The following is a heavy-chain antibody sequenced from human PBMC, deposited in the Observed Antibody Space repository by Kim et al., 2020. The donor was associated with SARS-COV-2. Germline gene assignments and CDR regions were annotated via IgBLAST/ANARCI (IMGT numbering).Heavy chain of an antibody. CDR1: GFTFADSV. Sequence: GGSLRLSCAASGFTFADSVMHWVRQAPGKGLERVALVSGDGGTTYYADSVKGRFTISRDNSKDSLYLQMNSLRTDDTAFYYCSKASGWLPGYWGQGTLVTVSS. CDR2: VSGDGGTT. CDR3: SKASGWLPGY. D-gene: IGHD6-19*01. V-gene: IGHV3-43*02. J-gene: IGHJ4*02.